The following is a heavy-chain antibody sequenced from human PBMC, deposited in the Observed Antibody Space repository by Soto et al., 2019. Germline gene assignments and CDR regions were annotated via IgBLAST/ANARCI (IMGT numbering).Heavy chain of an antibody. Sequence: KASETLSLTCTVSGGSISNAAYSWGWIRQPPGKGPEWIGYIYPSGMPFYNPSLRSRVTISIDRSNDQFSLNLKSVTAADTAVYYCARERGGYGLFDSWGQGTLVTVSS. D-gene: IGHD5-18*01. CDR3: ARERGGYGLFDS. V-gene: IGHV4-30-2*01. CDR1: GGSISNAAYS. J-gene: IGHJ4*02. CDR2: IYPSGMP.